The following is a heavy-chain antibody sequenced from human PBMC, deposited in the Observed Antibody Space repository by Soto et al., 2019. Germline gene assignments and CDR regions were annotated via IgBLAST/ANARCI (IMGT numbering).Heavy chain of an antibody. V-gene: IGHV1-2*02. CDR1: GYAFTGYY. J-gene: IGHJ4*02. D-gene: IGHD3-22*01. CDR3: ARDHGLYYDSSGYYYFDY. CDR2: INPNSGGT. Sequence: ASVKVSCKASGYAFTGYYMHWVRQAPGQGLEWMGWINPNSGGTNYAQKFQGRVTMTRDTSISTAYMELSRLRSDDTAVYYCARDHGLYYDSSGYYYFDYWGQGTLVTSPQ.